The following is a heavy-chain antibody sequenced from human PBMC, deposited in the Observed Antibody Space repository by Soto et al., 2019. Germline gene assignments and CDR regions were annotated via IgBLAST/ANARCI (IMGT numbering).Heavy chain of an antibody. CDR2: INAGNGNT. CDR1: GYTFTSYA. CDR3: ATRPQYYDILTEQNWFDP. Sequence: ASVKVSCKASGYTFTSYAMHWVRQAPGQRLEWMGWINAGNGNTKYSQKFQGRVTITRDTSASTAYMELSSLRSEDTAVYYCATRPQYYDILTEQNWFDPWGQGTLVTVSS. D-gene: IGHD3-9*01. V-gene: IGHV1-3*01. J-gene: IGHJ5*02.